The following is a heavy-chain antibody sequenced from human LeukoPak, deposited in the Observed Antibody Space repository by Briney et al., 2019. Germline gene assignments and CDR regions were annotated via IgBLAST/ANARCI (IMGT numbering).Heavy chain of an antibody. CDR1: RFTVSSNY. J-gene: IGHJ4*02. V-gene: IGHV3-66*01. CDR3: ARDADYGGTLDY. Sequence: GGSLRLSCAASRFTVSSNYMSWVRRAPGKGLEWVSVIYSGGSTYYADSVKGRFTISRDNSKNTLYLQMNSLRAEDTAVYYCARDADYGGTLDYWGQGTLVTVSS. D-gene: IGHD4-23*01. CDR2: IYSGGST.